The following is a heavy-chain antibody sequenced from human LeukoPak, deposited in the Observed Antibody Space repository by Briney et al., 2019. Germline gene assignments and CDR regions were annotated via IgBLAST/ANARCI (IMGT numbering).Heavy chain of an antibody. CDR1: GGSVSSYEYY. Sequence: PSETLSLTCTVSGGSVSSYEYYWGWIRQPPGKGLEWIGNTYYSGSTYYNPSLKSRLTMSVDTSKNQFSLKMSSVTAADTAVYYCARLSKGRYFDYIFDHWGQGALVTVS. D-gene: IGHD3-9*01. CDR2: TYYSGST. V-gene: IGHV4-39*01. CDR3: ARLSKGRYFDYIFDH. J-gene: IGHJ4*02.